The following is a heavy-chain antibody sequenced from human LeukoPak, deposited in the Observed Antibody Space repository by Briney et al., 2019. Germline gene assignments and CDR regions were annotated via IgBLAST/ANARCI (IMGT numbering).Heavy chain of an antibody. V-gene: IGHV3-48*04. Sequence: GGSLRLSCAASEFTFTTYSMAWVRQAAGKGLEWVSYISSSGSTIYYADSVKGRFTISRDNAKNSLYLQMNSLRAEDTAVYYCARDPHYYYYMDVWGKGTTVTVSS. J-gene: IGHJ6*03. CDR3: ARDPHYYYYMDV. CDR1: EFTFTTYS. CDR2: ISSSGSTI.